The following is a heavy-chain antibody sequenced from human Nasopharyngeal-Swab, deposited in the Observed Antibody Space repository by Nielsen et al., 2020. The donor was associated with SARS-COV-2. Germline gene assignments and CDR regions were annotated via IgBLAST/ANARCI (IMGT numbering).Heavy chain of an antibody. CDR2: INPNSGGT. CDR3: GRGGGWLRLLDY. CDR1: GYTFTGYY. D-gene: IGHD5-12*01. V-gene: IGHV1-2*02. J-gene: IGHJ4*02. Sequence: ASVKVSCKASGYTFTGYYMHWVRQAPGQGLEWMGWINPNSGGTNYAQKFQGRVTMTRDTSISTAYMELGGLGSDDTAVYYCGRGGGWLRLLDYWGQGTLVTVSS.